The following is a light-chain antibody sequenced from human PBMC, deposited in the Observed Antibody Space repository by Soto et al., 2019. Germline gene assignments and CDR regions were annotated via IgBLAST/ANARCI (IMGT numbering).Light chain of an antibody. V-gene: IGLV2-14*01. J-gene: IGLJ3*02. CDR2: EVS. Sequence: QSALTQPASVSGSPGQSVTISCTGTSSDVGGYNYVSWYQHHPGKAPKLIIYEVSNRPSGVSSRFSGSKSGNTASLTISGLQAEDEADYFCSSYTGSSTLVFGGGTKLTVL. CDR1: SSDVGGYNY. CDR3: SSYTGSSTLV.